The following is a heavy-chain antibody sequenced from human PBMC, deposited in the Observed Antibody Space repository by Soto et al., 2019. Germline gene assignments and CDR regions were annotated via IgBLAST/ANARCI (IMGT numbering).Heavy chain of an antibody. Sequence: ASVKVSCKVSGYTLTELSMHWVRQAPGKGLGWMGGFDPEDGETIYAQKFQGRVTMTEDTSTDTAYMELSSLRSEDTAVYYCATLAGRETNYYYYYLMDVWGQGTTVTVSS. D-gene: IGHD6-19*01. J-gene: IGHJ6*02. V-gene: IGHV1-24*01. CDR1: GYTLTELS. CDR2: FDPEDGET. CDR3: ATLAGRETNYYYYYLMDV.